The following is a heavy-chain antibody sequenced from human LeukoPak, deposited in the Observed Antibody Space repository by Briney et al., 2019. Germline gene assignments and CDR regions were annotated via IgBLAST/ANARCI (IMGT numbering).Heavy chain of an antibody. CDR1: GGSISSGGYY. V-gene: IGHV4-31*03. CDR3: ARVSSGWYGAFDI. J-gene: IGHJ3*02. Sequence: SETLSLTCTVSGGSISSGGYYWSWIRQHPGKGLEWIGYIYYSGSTYYNPSLKSRVTISVDTSKNQFSLKLSSVTAADTAVYYCARVSSGWYGAFDIWGQGTMVTVSS. CDR2: IYYSGST. D-gene: IGHD6-19*01.